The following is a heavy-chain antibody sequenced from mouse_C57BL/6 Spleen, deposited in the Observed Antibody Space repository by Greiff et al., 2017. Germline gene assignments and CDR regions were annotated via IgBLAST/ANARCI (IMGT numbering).Heavy chain of an antibody. Sequence: QVQLQQSGAELVKPGASVKLSCKASGYTFTSYWMHWVKQRPGQGLEWIGMIHPNSGSTNYNEKFKSKATLTVDKSSSTAYMQLSSLTSEDSAVYYCATTVVPYWYFDVWGTGTTVTVSS. CDR3: ATTVVPYWYFDV. V-gene: IGHV1-64*01. J-gene: IGHJ1*03. CDR2: IHPNSGST. D-gene: IGHD1-1*01. CDR1: GYTFTSYW.